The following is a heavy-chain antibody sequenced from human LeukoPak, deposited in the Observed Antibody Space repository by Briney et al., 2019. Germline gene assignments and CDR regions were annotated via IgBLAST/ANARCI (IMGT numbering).Heavy chain of an antibody. J-gene: IGHJ4*02. CDR1: GFTFITYA. V-gene: IGHV3-30*03. CDR3: VRDQSKNSDDTSGYYDF. CDR2: ISFDGSSE. D-gene: IGHD3-22*01. Sequence: PGGSLSLSCAASGFTFITYAMSWVRQAPGKGLEWVAVISFDGSSEYYSDSVKGRFTISRDRSKNMVYLQMNSLRAEDTAVYYCVRDQSKNSDDTSGYYDFWGQGTLVTVSS.